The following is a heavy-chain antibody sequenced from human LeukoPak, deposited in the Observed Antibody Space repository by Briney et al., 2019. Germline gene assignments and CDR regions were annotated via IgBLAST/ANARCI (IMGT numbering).Heavy chain of an antibody. CDR1: GFTFSTYG. D-gene: IGHD3-10*01. CDR2: IWYDGSNK. J-gene: IGHJ4*02. V-gene: IGHV3-33*01. CDR3: ARDKALYYYGSGSPDY. Sequence: PGGSLRLSCAASGFTFSTYGMHWVRQAPGKGLEWVAVIWYDGSNKYYADSVKGRFTISRDNSKNTLYLQMNSLRAEDTAVYYCARDKALYYYGSGSPDYWGQGTLVTVSS.